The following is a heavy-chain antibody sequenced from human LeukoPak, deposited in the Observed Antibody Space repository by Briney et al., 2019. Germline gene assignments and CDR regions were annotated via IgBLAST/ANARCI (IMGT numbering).Heavy chain of an antibody. CDR1: GYTFTGYY. Sequence: SVKVSCKASGYTFTGYYMHWVRQAPGQGLEWMGWINPNSGGTNYAQKFQGRVTMTRDTSISTAYMELSRLRSDDTAVYYCARGLWYSSSSASFVSDYWGQGTLVTVSS. J-gene: IGHJ4*02. D-gene: IGHD6-6*01. CDR2: INPNSGGT. V-gene: IGHV1-2*02. CDR3: ARGLWYSSSSASFVSDY.